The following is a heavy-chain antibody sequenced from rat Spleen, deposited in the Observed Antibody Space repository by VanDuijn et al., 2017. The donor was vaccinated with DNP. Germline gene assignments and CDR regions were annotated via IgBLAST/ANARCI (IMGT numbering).Heavy chain of an antibody. D-gene: IGHD1-3*01. Sequence: QVQLKESGPGLVQPSQTLSLTCTVAGFSLTSSNVHWVRQPPGKGLECMGLIWNTVATLYNAVFKSRLSISKDTSKSQVFLKMNSLQTEDTATYYCASTLVNYGTYGYYAMDAWGQGTSVTVSS. CDR2: IWNTVAT. J-gene: IGHJ4*01. CDR1: GFSLTSSN. V-gene: IGHV2-41*01. CDR3: ASTLVNYGTYGYYAMDA.